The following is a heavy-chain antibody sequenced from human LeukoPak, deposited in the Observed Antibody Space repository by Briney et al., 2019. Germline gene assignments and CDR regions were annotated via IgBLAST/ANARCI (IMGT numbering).Heavy chain of an antibody. V-gene: IGHV4-34*01. CDR3: ARPGYSSSWYYYGMDV. CDR1: GGSFSGYY. J-gene: IGHJ6*02. D-gene: IGHD6-13*01. CDR2: INHSGST. Sequence: SETLSLTCAVYGGSFSGYYWSWIRQSPGKGLEWIGEINHSGSTNYNPSLKSRVTISVDTSKNQFSLKLSSVTAADTAVYYCARPGYSSSWYYYGMDVWGQGTTVTVSS.